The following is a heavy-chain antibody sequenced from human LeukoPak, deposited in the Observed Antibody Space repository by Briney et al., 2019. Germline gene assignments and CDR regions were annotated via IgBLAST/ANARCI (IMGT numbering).Heavy chain of an antibody. Sequence: ASVKVSCKASGYTFTGYYMHWVRQAPGQGLEWMGRINPNSGGTNYAQKFQGGVTMTRDTSISTAYMELSRLRSDDTAVYYCACLAAAGTEFWFDPWGQGTLVTVSS. V-gene: IGHV1-2*06. D-gene: IGHD6-13*01. CDR1: GYTFTGYY. CDR2: INPNSGGT. CDR3: ACLAAAGTEFWFDP. J-gene: IGHJ5*02.